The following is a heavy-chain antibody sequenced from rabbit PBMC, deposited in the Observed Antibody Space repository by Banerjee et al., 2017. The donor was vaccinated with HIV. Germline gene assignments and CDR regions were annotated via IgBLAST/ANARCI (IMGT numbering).Heavy chain of an antibody. CDR1: GFSFSSGYD. CDR3: ARGLVAGVLDL. Sequence: QSLEESGGDLVKPGASLILTCTASGFSFSSGYDMCWVRRAPGKGLEWIGIIYAGKDITDYASWVNGRFTISLDKAQNTVFLQMTSLTAADTATYFCARGLVAGVLDLWGQGT. D-gene: IGHD3-3*01. CDR2: IYAGKDIT. V-gene: IGHV1S40*01. J-gene: IGHJ4*01.